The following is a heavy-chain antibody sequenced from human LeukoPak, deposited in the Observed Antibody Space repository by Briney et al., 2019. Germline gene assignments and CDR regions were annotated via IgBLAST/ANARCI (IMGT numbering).Heavy chain of an antibody. CDR2: IKQDGSAK. Sequence: GGSLRLSCTASGFTFSDYWMTWVRQAPGKGLEWVANIKQDGSAKYYVDSVKGRFTISRDNAKNSLYLQMNSLRAVDTAVYYCAGFYYYGSRAFDYWGQGTLVTVSS. CDR3: AGFYYYGSRAFDY. D-gene: IGHD3-10*01. J-gene: IGHJ4*02. CDR1: GFTFSDYW. V-gene: IGHV3-7*01.